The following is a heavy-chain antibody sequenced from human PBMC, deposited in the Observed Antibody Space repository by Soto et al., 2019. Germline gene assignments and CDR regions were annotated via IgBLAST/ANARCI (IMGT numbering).Heavy chain of an antibody. CDR1: GYTFTGYY. J-gene: IGHJ4*02. V-gene: IGHV1-2*04. CDR2: INPNSGGT. D-gene: IGHD3-22*01. CDR3: ARGPDSSGYYYSTLEY. Sequence: QVQLVQSGAEVKKPGASVKVSCKASGYTFTGYYMHWVRQAPGQGLEWMGWINPNSGGTNYAQKFQGWVTMTRDTSISTAYMELSRRRSDDTAVYYCARGPDSSGYYYSTLEYWGQGTLVTVSS.